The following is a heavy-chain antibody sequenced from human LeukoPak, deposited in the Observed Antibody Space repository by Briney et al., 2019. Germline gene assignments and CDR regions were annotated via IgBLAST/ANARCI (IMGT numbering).Heavy chain of an antibody. Sequence: PSETLSLTCTASGGSITTYNWIWIRQTPGQALEWIGHIYSSGATKYDPSLKSRATILLDTSKNQLSLKLSSVSAADTAVYYCARRTPGPQLDEYVAYFFDHWGQGTQVTVSS. J-gene: IGHJ4*02. D-gene: IGHD2-2*01. V-gene: IGHV4-4*09. CDR2: IYSSGAT. CDR3: ARRTPGPQLDEYVAYFFDH. CDR1: GGSITTYN.